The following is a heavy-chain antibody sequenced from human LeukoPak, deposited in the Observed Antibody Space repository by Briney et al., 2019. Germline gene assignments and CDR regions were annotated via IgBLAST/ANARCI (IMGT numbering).Heavy chain of an antibody. CDR3: ARYLGSSWYYYFDY. Sequence: SQTLSLTCTVSGGSISSSSYYWGWIRQPPGKGLEWIGSIYYSGSTYYNPSLKSRVTISVDTSKNQFSLKLSSVTAADTAVYYCARYLGSSWYYYFDYWGQGTLVTVSS. D-gene: IGHD6-13*01. CDR1: GGSISSSSYY. J-gene: IGHJ4*02. V-gene: IGHV4-39*01. CDR2: IYYSGST.